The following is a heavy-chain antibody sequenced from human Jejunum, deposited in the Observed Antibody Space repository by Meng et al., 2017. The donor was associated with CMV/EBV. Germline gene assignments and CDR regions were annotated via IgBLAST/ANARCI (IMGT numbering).Heavy chain of an antibody. CDR3: ARDYRRGDGSG. CDR1: GFTFRTYT. D-gene: IGHD2-21*02. Sequence: SLAASGFTFRTYTMNWVRQAPGKGLELVSSITSFSTYIYYADSAKGRFTISRDNAKNSLYLQMNSLRADDTAVYYCARDYRRGDGSGWGQGTLVTVSS. V-gene: IGHV3-21*01. CDR2: ITSFSTYI. J-gene: IGHJ4*02.